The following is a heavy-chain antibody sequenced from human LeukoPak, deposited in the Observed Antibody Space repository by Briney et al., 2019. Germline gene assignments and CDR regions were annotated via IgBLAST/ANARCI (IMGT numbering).Heavy chain of an antibody. J-gene: IGHJ4*02. CDR2: ISGDGGST. CDR1: GFTFDDYA. V-gene: IGHV3-43*02. CDR3: AKDPDLVTMDSGSY. D-gene: IGHD4/OR15-4a*01. Sequence: GGSLRLSCAASGFTFDDYAMHWVRHAPGKGLEWVSLISGDGGSTYYADSVKGRFTISRDNSKNSLYLRMNSLRTEDTALYYCAKDPDLVTMDSGSYWGQGTLVTVSS.